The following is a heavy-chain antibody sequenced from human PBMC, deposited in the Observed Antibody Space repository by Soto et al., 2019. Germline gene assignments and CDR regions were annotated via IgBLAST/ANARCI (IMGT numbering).Heavy chain of an antibody. CDR2: INAGNGNT. V-gene: IGHV1-3*01. CDR3: ARGQITIFGVVTPVDDY. J-gene: IGHJ4*02. Sequence: ASVKVSCKASGYTFTSYAMHWVRQAPGQRLEWMGWINAGNGNTKYSQKFQGRVTITRDTSASTAYMELSSLRSEGTAVYYCARGQITIFGVVTPVDDYWGQGTLVTVSS. CDR1: GYTFTSYA. D-gene: IGHD3-3*01.